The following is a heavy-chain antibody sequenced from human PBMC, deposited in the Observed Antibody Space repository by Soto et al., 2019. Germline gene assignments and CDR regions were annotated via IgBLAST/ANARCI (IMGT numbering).Heavy chain of an antibody. CDR2: IKSKTDGGTT. CDR1: GFTFSNAW. V-gene: IGHV3-15*07. J-gene: IGHJ6*02. Sequence: GGSLRLSCAASGFTFSNAWMNWVRQAPGKGLEWVGRIKSKTDGGTTDYAAPVKGRLTISRDDSKNTLYLQMNSLKTEDTAVYYCTTDLGNYQDQTYYYGMDVWGQGTTVTVSS. D-gene: IGHD1-7*01. CDR3: TTDLGNYQDQTYYYGMDV.